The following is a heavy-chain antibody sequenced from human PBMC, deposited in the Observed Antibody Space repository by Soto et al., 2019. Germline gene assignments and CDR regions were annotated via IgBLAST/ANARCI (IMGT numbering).Heavy chain of an antibody. CDR1: GFTFSIYA. J-gene: IGHJ2*01. D-gene: IGHD1-26*01. CDR3: SGRRVGWYFDL. CDR2: ISGSGGST. V-gene: IGHV3-23*01. Sequence: EVQLLESGGGLVQPGGSLRLSCAASGFTFSIYAMNWVRQDPGKGLEWVSVISGSGGSTYYAASVKGRFTISRENSKNTLYLQMKSLRAEDTAVYYCSGRRVGWYFDLCGRGTLVTVSS.